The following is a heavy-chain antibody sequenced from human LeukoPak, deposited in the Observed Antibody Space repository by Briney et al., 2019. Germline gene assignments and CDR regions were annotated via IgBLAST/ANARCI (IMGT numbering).Heavy chain of an antibody. CDR3: ARAHSYCGGGSCPMPYFDY. Sequence: SETLSLTCAVYGGSFSGYYWSWIRQPPGKGLEWIGEINHSGSTNYNPSLKSRVTISVDTSKNQFSLELSSVTAADTAVYYCARAHSYCGGGSCPMPYFDYWGQGTLVTVSS. D-gene: IGHD2-15*01. CDR2: INHSGST. J-gene: IGHJ4*02. V-gene: IGHV4-34*01. CDR1: GGSFSGYY.